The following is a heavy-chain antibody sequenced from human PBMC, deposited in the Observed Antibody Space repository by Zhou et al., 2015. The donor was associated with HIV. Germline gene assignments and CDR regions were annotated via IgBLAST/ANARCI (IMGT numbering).Heavy chain of an antibody. CDR1: GGTFSRYA. Sequence: QVQLVQSGAEVKKPGSSVKVSCKASGGTFSRYAISWVRQAPGQGLQWMGGIIPIFGTANYAQKFRGRVTITADESTSTAYMELSSLRSDDTAVYYCARAWDIVEVPVAPLFYWGQGTLVTVSS. V-gene: IGHV1-69*01. J-gene: IGHJ4*02. CDR2: IIPIFGTA. CDR3: ARAWDIVEVPVAPLFY. D-gene: IGHD2-2*01.